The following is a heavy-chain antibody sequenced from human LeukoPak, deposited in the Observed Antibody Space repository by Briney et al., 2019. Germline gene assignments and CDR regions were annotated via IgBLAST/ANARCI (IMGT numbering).Heavy chain of an antibody. CDR2: INHSGNT. Sequence: SETLSLTCAVYGVSFSGYYWSWLRQPPGKGLEWIGEINHSGNTNYNPSLKSRVTISVDTSKNQFSLKLSSVTAADTAVYYCATASSNCSSTSCLLNWFDPWGQGTLVTVSS. D-gene: IGHD2-2*01. CDR1: GVSFSGYY. V-gene: IGHV4-34*01. J-gene: IGHJ5*02. CDR3: ATASSNCSSTSCLLNWFDP.